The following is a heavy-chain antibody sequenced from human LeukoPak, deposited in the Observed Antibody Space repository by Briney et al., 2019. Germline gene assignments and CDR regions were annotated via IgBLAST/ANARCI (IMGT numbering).Heavy chain of an antibody. CDR3: ARGPLYEPVDY. CDR1: GFTSCTSW. Sequence: PGGALRLSCATSGFTSCTSWMHWVRPGPGKGLVWVSRINTDGNTRDYADSVKGRFTISRHNAKNTLYLQMSSLRADDTAVYYCARGPLYEPVDYWGQGTLVTVSS. J-gene: IGHJ4*02. D-gene: IGHD3-16*01. CDR2: INTDGNTR. V-gene: IGHV3-74*01.